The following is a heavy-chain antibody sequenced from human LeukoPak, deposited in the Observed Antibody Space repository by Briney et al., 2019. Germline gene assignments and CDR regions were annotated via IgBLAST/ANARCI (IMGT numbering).Heavy chain of an antibody. CDR2: IYTSGTT. CDR3: ARVYCSGGSCSHFDF. V-gene: IGHV4-4*07. CDR1: GGSISPYS. Sequence: SETLSLTCTVSGGSISPYSWNWVRLPAGKGLEWIGRIYTSGTTDYNPSLKSRVTISLDKSKNQFSLKMSSVTAADTAVYYCARVYCSGGSCSHFDFWGQGTLVTVSS. J-gene: IGHJ4*02. D-gene: IGHD2-15*01.